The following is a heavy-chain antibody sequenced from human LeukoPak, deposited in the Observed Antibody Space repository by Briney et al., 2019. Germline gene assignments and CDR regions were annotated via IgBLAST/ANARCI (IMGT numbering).Heavy chain of an antibody. CDR1: GYTFTGYY. D-gene: IGHD1-1*01. J-gene: IGHJ3*02. Sequence: SVKVSCKASGYTFTGYYMHWVRQAPGQGLEWMGRIIPILGIANYAQKFQGRVTITADKSTSTAYMELSSLRSEDTAVYYCARDSYKLERRAFDIWGQGTMVTVSS. CDR3: ARDSYKLERRAFDI. V-gene: IGHV1-69*04. CDR2: IIPILGIA.